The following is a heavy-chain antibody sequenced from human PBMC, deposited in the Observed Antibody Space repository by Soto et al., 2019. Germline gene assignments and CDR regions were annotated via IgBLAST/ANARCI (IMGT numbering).Heavy chain of an antibody. Sequence: QVQLVQSGGGVVQPGTSLRLSCAASGFTFNRYAMHWVRQAPGKGLEWVAGTSYDGNIENYVDSVKGRFTISRDNSNHTLYVQMNSRTTEDTAVYYCAKERSDYGDYGYFDSWGQGTLVTVSS. CDR1: GFTFNRYA. CDR2: TSYDGNIE. D-gene: IGHD4-17*01. J-gene: IGHJ4*02. CDR3: AKERSDYGDYGYFDS. V-gene: IGHV3-30*18.